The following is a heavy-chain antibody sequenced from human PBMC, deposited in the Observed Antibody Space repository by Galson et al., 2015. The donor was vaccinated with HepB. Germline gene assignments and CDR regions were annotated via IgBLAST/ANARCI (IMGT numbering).Heavy chain of an antibody. Sequence: TLSLTCAVSGGSISSGGYSWSWIRQPPGKGLEWIGYIYHSGSTYYNPSLKSRVTISVDRSKNQFSLKLSSVTAADTAVYYCARGDWNDVGPNDYWGQGTLVTVSS. CDR2: IYHSGST. J-gene: IGHJ4*02. CDR1: GGSISSGGYS. CDR3: ARGDWNDVGPNDY. D-gene: IGHD1-1*01. V-gene: IGHV4-30-2*01.